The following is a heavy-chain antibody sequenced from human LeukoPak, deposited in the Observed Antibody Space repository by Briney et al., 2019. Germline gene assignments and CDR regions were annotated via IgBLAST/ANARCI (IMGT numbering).Heavy chain of an antibody. V-gene: IGHV1-24*01. CDR1: GYTLTELS. Sequence: ASVRVSCKVSGYTLTELSMHWVRQAPGKGLEWMGGFDPEDGETIYAQKSQGRVTVTEDTSTDTAYMELSSLRSEDTAVYYCATDLAVRGFDFDFWGQGTLVTVSS. CDR2: FDPEDGET. J-gene: IGHJ4*02. CDR3: ATDLAVRGFDFDF.